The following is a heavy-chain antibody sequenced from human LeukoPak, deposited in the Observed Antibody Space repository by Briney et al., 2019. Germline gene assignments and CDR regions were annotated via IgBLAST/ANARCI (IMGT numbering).Heavy chain of an antibody. D-gene: IGHD6-6*01. Sequence: GSSVKVSCKASGGTFSSYAISWVRQAPGXXXXXXXXXIPIFGTANYAQKFQGRVTITADASTSTAYMELSSLRSEDTAVYYCATGGDEYSSSSEYFQHWGQGTLVTVSS. CDR1: GGTFSSYA. CDR3: ATGGDEYSSSSEYFQH. V-gene: IGHV1-69*01. CDR2: XIPIFGTA. J-gene: IGHJ1*01.